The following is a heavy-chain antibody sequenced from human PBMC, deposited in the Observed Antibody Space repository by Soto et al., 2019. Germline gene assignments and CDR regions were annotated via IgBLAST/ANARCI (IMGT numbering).Heavy chain of an antibody. CDR2: IYTSGST. D-gene: IGHD5-18*01. V-gene: IGHV4-4*07. Sequence: QVQLQESGPGLVKPSETLSLTCSVSGTSVSNYYWSWIRQPPGKGLEHIGRIYTSGSTSYNPSLKSRVTMSMDTSQTQIFLNLPSVTAADTAVYYCARGGIQMSYAFDYWGQGSLVTVSS. CDR1: GTSVSNYY. J-gene: IGHJ4*02. CDR3: ARGGIQMSYAFDY.